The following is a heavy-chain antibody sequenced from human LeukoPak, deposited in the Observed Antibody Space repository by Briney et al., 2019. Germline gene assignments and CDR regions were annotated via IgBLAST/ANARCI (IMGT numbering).Heavy chain of an antibody. CDR1: GGSFSGYY. V-gene: IGHV4-34*01. Sequence: SETLSLTCAVYGGSFSGYYWSWIRQPPVKGLEWIGEINHSGSTNYNPSLKSRVTISVDTSKNQFSLKLSSVTAADTAVYYCARGRGCSGGSCYPPRGWFDPWGQGTLVTVSS. CDR2: INHSGST. CDR3: ARGRGCSGGSCYPPRGWFDP. J-gene: IGHJ5*02. D-gene: IGHD2-15*01.